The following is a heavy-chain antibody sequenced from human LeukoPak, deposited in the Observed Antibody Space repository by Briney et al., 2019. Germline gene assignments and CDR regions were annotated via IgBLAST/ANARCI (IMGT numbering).Heavy chain of an antibody. Sequence: ASVKVSCKASGYTFTDYHIYWLRQAPGQGLEWMAWIFPKTGATTYAPEFQCRVTLTSHTSIRTAYMDFTALTSDDTAVYFCARTGVGSGLTYWGQGTQVTVSS. CDR1: GYTFTDYH. D-gene: IGHD3-22*01. J-gene: IGHJ4*02. CDR3: ARTGVGSGLTY. V-gene: IGHV1-2*02. CDR2: IFPKTGAT.